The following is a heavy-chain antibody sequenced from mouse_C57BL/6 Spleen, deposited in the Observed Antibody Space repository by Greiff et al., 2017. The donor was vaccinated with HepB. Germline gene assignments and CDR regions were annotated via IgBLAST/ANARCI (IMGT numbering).Heavy chain of an antibody. D-gene: IGHD4-1*01. CDR2: ISYDGSN. V-gene: IGHV3-6*01. CDR3: AITGTGYFDV. J-gene: IGHJ1*03. Sequence: VQLQQSGPGLVKPSQSLSLTCSVTGYSITSGYYWNWIRQFPGNKLEWMGYISYDGSNNYNPSLKNRISITRDTSKNQFFLKLNSVTTEDTATYYCAITGTGYFDVWGTGTTVTVSS. CDR1: GYSITSGYY.